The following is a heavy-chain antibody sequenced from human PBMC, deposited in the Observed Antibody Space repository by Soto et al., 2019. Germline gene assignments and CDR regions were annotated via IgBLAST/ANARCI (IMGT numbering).Heavy chain of an antibody. J-gene: IGHJ6*02. CDR2: IYYSGST. Sequence: SETLSLTYTVSGASISSYYWSWLRQPPGKGLEWIGYIYYSGSTNYNPSLKSRVTISVDTSKNQYSLKLSSVTAADTAVYYCARGAADDDFWSGYMRVYYGMDVWGQGTTVTVSS. CDR1: GASISSYY. D-gene: IGHD3-3*01. CDR3: ARGAADDDFWSGYMRVYYGMDV. V-gene: IGHV4-59*01.